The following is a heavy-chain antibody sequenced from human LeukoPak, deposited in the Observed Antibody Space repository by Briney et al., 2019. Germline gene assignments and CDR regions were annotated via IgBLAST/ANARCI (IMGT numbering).Heavy chain of an antibody. CDR1: GGSISSYF. Sequence: PSETLSLTCTVSGGSISSYFWSWIRQPPGKGLGWIGYIYNSGSTNYNPSLKSRVTISVDTSKNQFSLKLSSVTAADTAVYYCARHLLTGYSNLPFDYWGQGTLVTVSS. J-gene: IGHJ4*02. D-gene: IGHD3-9*01. V-gene: IGHV4-59*01. CDR2: IYNSGST. CDR3: ARHLLTGYSNLPFDY.